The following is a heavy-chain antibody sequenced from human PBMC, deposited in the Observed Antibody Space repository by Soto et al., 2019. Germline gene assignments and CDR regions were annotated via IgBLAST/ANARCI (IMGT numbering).Heavy chain of an antibody. J-gene: IGHJ6*02. D-gene: IGHD3-10*01. Sequence: SETLSLTCTVSGGSITSSEYYWAWIRQPPGKGLQFVGTIYYSGSSYPNPSLKSRLSMSVDTSKNILHLQMNSPRPEDTALYYCARRGDLVRGFMKKYYGMDVWGQGTTVTVSS. CDR3: ARRGDLVRGFMKKYYGMDV. CDR1: GGSITSSEYY. V-gene: IGHV4-39*02. CDR2: IYYSGSS.